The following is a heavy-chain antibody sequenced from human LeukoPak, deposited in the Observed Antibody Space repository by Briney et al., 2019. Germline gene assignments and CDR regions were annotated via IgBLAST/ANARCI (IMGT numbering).Heavy chain of an antibody. Sequence: ASVKVSCKVSVYTHTELSMHGVRQARAKGLEWMGGFDSEDGETIYAQKLQGRVTMTEDTSTDTAYMELSSLRSEDTAVYYCAVQKLGYCSGGSCYSPDYYYYGMDVWAKGPRSPSP. CDR2: FDSEDGET. D-gene: IGHD2-15*01. CDR3: AVQKLGYCSGGSCYSPDYYYYGMDV. V-gene: IGHV1-24*01. J-gene: IGHJ6*02. CDR1: VYTHTELS.